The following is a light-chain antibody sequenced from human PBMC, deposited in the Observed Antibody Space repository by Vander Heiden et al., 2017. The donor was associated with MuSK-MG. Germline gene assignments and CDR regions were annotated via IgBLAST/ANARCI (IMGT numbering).Light chain of an antibody. J-gene: IGKJ4*01. CDR1: QSISSW. CDR2: KAS. V-gene: IGKV1-5*03. CDR3: QQYNNYPLT. Sequence: IQMTHSPSTLSASVGDRVTIACRASQSISSWLAWYQQKPGKAPKLLIYKASSLESGVPSRFSGSGSGTEFTLTISSLQPDDFATYYCQQYNNYPLTFGGGTKVEIK.